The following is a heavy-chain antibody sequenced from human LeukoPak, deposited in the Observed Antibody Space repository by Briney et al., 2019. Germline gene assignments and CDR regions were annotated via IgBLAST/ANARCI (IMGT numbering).Heavy chain of an antibody. V-gene: IGHV4-39*07. CDR2: IYYSGST. CDR3: ASVIPYYDILTGYVGDAFDI. Sequence: SETLSLTCTVSGGFISSSSYYWGWIRQPPGKGLEWIGSIYYSGSTYYNPSLKSRVTISVDTSKNQFSLKLSSVTAADTAVYYCASVIPYYDILTGYVGDAFDIWGQGTMVTVSS. CDR1: GGFISSSSYY. J-gene: IGHJ3*02. D-gene: IGHD3-9*01.